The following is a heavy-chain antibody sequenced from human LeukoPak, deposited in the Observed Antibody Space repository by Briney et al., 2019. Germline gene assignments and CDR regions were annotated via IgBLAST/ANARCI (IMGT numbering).Heavy chain of an antibody. CDR3: ARHIGYCTGTSCYGWFDP. CDR2: INHSGST. J-gene: IGHJ5*02. Sequence: PSETLSLTCAVYGGSFSGYYWSWIRQPPEKGLEWIGEINHSGSTNYNPSLKSRVTISVDTSKNQFSLKLSSVTAADTAVYYCARHIGYCTGTSCYGWFDPWGQGTLVTVSS. V-gene: IGHV4-34*01. CDR1: GGSFSGYY. D-gene: IGHD2-2*01.